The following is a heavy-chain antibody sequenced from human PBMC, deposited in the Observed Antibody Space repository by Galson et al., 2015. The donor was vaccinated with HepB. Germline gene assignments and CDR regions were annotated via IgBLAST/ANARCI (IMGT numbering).Heavy chain of an antibody. V-gene: IGHV3-21*01. CDR2: ISSSSSYI. J-gene: IGHJ3*02. CDR3: ARDIGLDYDSSGYYSGSDAFDI. D-gene: IGHD3-22*01. CDR1: GFTFSSYS. Sequence: SLRLSCAASGFTFSSYSMNWVRQAPGKGLEWVSSISSSSSYIYYADSVKGRFTISRDNAKNSQYLQMNSLRAEDTAVYYCARDIGLDYDSSGYYSGSDAFDIWGQGTMVTVSS.